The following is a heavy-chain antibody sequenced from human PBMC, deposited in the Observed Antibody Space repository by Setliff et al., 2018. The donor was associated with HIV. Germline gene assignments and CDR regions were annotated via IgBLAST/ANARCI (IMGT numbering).Heavy chain of an antibody. Sequence: SVKVSCKASGGTFSSYVISWVRQAPGQGPEWMGGIIPMYGVTNYAQKFQGRVTITTDESRTTSYMELSSPRFEDTAVYFCARVAHSSSYHYYGMDVWGQGTLVTVSS. CDR3: ARVAHSSSYHYYGMDV. CDR2: IIPMYGVT. CDR1: GGTFSSYV. V-gene: IGHV1-69*05. J-gene: IGHJ6*02. D-gene: IGHD6-19*01.